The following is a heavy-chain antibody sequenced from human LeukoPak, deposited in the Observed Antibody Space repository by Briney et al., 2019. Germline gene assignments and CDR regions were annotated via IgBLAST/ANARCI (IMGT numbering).Heavy chain of an antibody. D-gene: IGHD5-18*01. CDR3: GKTTDGYSSGQKPAWPVDY. CDR1: GFTFGSHA. V-gene: IGHV3-23*01. CDR2: IFGSGGSP. Sequence: GGSLRLSCEASGFTFGSHAMYWVRQAPGKGLEWVAGIFGSGGSPHYADSVRGRFIISRDNSRSTVYLQINSLRAEDTAVYYCGKTTDGYSSGQKPAWPVDYWGQGTLVTVSS. J-gene: IGHJ4*02.